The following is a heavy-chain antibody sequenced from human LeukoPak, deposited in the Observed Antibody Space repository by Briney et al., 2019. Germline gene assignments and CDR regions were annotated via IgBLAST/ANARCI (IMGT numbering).Heavy chain of an antibody. J-gene: IGHJ4*02. CDR1: GGSISSGGYY. CDR3: ARSGRFGEYTLDY. D-gene: IGHD3-10*01. Sequence: SQTLSLTCTVSGGSISSGGYYWSWIRQHPGKALEWIGYIYYSGSTYYNPSLKSRVTISVDTSKNQFSLKLSSVTAADTAVYYCARSGRFGEYTLDYWGQGTLVTVSS. V-gene: IGHV4-31*03. CDR2: IYYSGST.